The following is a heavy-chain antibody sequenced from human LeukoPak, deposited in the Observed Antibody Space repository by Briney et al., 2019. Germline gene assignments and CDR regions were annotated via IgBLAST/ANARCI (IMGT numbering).Heavy chain of an antibody. V-gene: IGHV3-30-3*01. CDR3: ARDQEDYYDSSGFHHGFDY. CDR2: ISYDGSNK. CDR1: GFTFSSYA. J-gene: IGHJ4*02. D-gene: IGHD3-22*01. Sequence: GGSLRLSCAASGFTFSSYAMHWVRQAPGKGLEWVAVISYDGSNKYYADSVKGRFTFSRDNSKNTLYLQMNSLRAEDTAVYYCARDQEDYYDSSGFHHGFDYWGQGTLVTVSS.